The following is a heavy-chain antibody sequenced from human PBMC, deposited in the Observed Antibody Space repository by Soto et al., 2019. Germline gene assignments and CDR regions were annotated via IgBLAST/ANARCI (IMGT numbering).Heavy chain of an antibody. D-gene: IGHD1-7*01. J-gene: IGHJ1*01. Sequence: SETLCLTCRFSVAYISDFSWSWIGQPAGKGLEWIGRITINGNTQKNPSFKSRVTMSIDTSRNHFSLNLQSATAADTALYYCARETGENWTYEAHWGPGTLVTVSS. V-gene: IGHV4-4*07. CDR2: ITINGNT. CDR1: VAYISDFS. CDR3: ARETGENWTYEAH.